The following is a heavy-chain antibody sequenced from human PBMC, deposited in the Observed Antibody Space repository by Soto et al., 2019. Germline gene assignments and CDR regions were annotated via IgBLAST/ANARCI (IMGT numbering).Heavy chain of an antibody. D-gene: IGHD4-17*01. J-gene: IGHJ4*02. CDR1: GGSVSTTNW. V-gene: IGHV4-4*02. CDR2: IYHTGST. CDR3: EGTPMTPVTTVAY. Sequence: QVQLQESGPGLVRPSGTLSLTCGVSGGSVSTTNWWRWGRQPPGKGLEWIGEIYHTGSTNYNPSLKSRVSMSVDKSKNLFSLKITSVTAADTAVYYCEGTPMTPVTTVAYWGQGILVTVSS.